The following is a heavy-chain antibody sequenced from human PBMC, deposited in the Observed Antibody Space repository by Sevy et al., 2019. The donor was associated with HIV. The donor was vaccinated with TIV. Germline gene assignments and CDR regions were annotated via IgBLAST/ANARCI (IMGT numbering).Heavy chain of an antibody. CDR2: IYYSGST. CDR1: GGSISSSSYY. J-gene: IGHJ2*01. CDR3: ARSYSSGWYPYWYFDL. D-gene: IGHD6-19*01. Sequence: SETLSLTCTVSGGSISSSSYYWGWIRQPPGKGLEWIGSIYYSGSTYYNPSLKSRVTISVDTSKNQFSLKLSSVTAADTAVYYCARSYSSGWYPYWYFDLWGRVTLVTVSS. V-gene: IGHV4-39*01.